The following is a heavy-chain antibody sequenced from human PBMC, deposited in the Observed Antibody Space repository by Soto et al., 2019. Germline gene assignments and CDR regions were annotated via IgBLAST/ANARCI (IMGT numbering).Heavy chain of an antibody. V-gene: IGHV1-69*01. J-gene: IGHJ6*02. Sequence: SRKGCCTASGGTFSIYAISWVRQAPGQGLEWMGGLIPIFGTANYAQKFQGRVTLTADESTSTAYMELSSLRSEDTAVYYCERDDILTGYYDDPSRNYYYYGIDVWGQGTT. CDR3: ERDDILTGYYDDPSRNYYYYGIDV. CDR1: GGTFSIYA. D-gene: IGHD3-9*01. CDR2: LIPIFGTA.